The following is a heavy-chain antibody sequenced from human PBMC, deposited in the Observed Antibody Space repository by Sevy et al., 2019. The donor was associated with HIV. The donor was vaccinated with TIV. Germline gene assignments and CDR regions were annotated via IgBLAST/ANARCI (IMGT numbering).Heavy chain of an antibody. D-gene: IGHD5-12*01. CDR2: TYYRSKWCN. J-gene: IGHJ6*02. CDR1: GDSVSSSSST. Sequence: SQTLSLTCAISGDSVSSSSSTWTWIRQSPSRGLEWLGRTYYRSKWCNDYAVSMKGRITINPDTSKNQFSLQLNSVTPEDTAVYYCARGYAGMDVWGQGTTVTVSS. V-gene: IGHV6-1*01. CDR3: ARGYAGMDV.